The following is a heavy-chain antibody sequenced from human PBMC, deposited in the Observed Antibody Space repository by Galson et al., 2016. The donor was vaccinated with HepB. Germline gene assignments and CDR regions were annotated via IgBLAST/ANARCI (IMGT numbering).Heavy chain of an antibody. CDR3: ARDRGSGRHFFYS. CDR2: TYYRSRWYN. V-gene: IGHV6-1*01. D-gene: IGHD3-10*01. CDR1: GDSVSSYSGA. J-gene: IGHJ4*02. Sequence: CAISGDSVSSYSGAWDWLRQSPSRGLEWLGRTYYRSRWYNDYAGSVKGRLTIEADTSKNLFSLQLTSVTVADTAVYYCARDRGSGRHFFYSWGQGTLVSVSS.